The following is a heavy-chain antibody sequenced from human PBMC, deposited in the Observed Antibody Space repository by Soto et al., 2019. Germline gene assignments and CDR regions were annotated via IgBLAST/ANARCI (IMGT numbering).Heavy chain of an antibody. CDR1: GYTFTSYG. CDR3: ARDLEYGDYALQFDY. V-gene: IGHV1-18*01. J-gene: IGHJ4*02. D-gene: IGHD4-17*01. Sequence: GASVKVSCKASGYTFTSYGISWVRQAPGQGLEWMGWISAYNGNTNYAQKLQGRVTMTTDTSTSTAYMELRSLRSDDTAVYYCARDLEYGDYALQFDYWGQGTLVTVSS. CDR2: ISAYNGNT.